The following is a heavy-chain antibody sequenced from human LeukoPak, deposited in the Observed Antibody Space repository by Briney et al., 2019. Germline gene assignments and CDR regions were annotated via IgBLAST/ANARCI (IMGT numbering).Heavy chain of an antibody. CDR3: AKLFQQLSVY. J-gene: IGHJ4*02. CDR2: ISGSGGST. CDR1: GFTFSSYG. Sequence: PGGTLRLTCAASGFTFSSYGMSWVRQAPGKGLEWVSAISGSGGSTYYADSVKGRFTISRDNSKNTLYLQMNSLRAEDTAVYYCAKLFQQLSVYWGQGTLVTVSS. D-gene: IGHD6-13*01. V-gene: IGHV3-23*01.